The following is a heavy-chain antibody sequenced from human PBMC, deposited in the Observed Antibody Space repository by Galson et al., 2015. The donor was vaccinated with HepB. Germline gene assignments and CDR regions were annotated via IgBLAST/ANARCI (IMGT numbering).Heavy chain of an antibody. CDR2: ISSSSSYI. J-gene: IGHJ4*02. V-gene: IGHV3-21*01. CDR1: GFTFSSYS. CDR3: ARDSGLGSGLIDY. Sequence: SLRLSCAASGFTFSSYSMNWVRQAPGKGPEWVSSISSSSSYIYYADSVKGRFTISRDNAKNSLYLQMNSLRAEDTAVYYCARDSGLGSGLIDYWGQGTLVTVSS. D-gene: IGHD3-3*01.